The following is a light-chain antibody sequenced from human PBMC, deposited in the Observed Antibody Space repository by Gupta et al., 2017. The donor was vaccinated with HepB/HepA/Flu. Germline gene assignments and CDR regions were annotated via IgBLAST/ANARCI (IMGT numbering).Light chain of an antibody. CDR1: QSVSSSD. CDR2: EAS. J-gene: IGKJ3*01. V-gene: IGKV3-20*01. Sequence: EIVLTQSPGTLSLSPGERATLSCRASQSVSSSDLAWYQQKPGQAPRLLISEASRRATGIPDRFSGSGSGTDFTLTISRLEPEDLAVYYCQQYGSSLLTFGPGTKVDIK. CDR3: QQYGSSLLT.